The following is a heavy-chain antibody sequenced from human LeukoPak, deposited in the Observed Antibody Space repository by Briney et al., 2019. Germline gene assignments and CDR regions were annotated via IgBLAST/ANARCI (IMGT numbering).Heavy chain of an antibody. J-gene: IGHJ4*02. CDR2: ISGSGGST. D-gene: IGHD2-15*01. CDR1: GFTFSSYA. V-gene: IGHV3-23*01. CDR3: AKDEVGNS. Sequence: GGSLRLSCAASGFTFSSYAMSWVRQAPGEGLEWVSTISGSGGSTYYADSVKGRFTISRDNSKNTLYLHMNSLRADDTAVYYCAKDEVGNSWGQGTLVTVSS.